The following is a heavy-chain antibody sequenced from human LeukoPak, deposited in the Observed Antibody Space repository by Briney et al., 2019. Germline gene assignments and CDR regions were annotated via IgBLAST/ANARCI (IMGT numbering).Heavy chain of an antibody. J-gene: IGHJ5*02. V-gene: IGHV3-23*01. CDR3: AKDEGATGWFGSPGNWFDP. Sequence: PGGSLRLSCAASGFTFSSYAMSWVRQAPGKGLELVSAISGSGGSTYYADSVKGRFTISRDNSKNTLYLQMNSLRAEDTAVYYCAKDEGATGWFGSPGNWFDPWGQGTLVTVSS. D-gene: IGHD3-10*01. CDR1: GFTFSSYA. CDR2: ISGSGGST.